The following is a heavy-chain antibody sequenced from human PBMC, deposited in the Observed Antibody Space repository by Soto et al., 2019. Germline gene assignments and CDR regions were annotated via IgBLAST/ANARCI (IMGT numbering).Heavy chain of an antibody. J-gene: IGHJ4*02. CDR1: GFTFSSYS. CDR3: AREARYYYDSSGYPKPFDY. V-gene: IGHV3-21*01. Sequence: GESLKISCAASGFTFSSYSMNWVRQAPGKGLEWVSSISSSSSYIYYADSVKGRFTISRDNAKNSLYLQMNSLRAEDTAVYYCAREARYYYDSSGYPKPFDYWGQGTLVTVSS. D-gene: IGHD3-22*01. CDR2: ISSSSSYI.